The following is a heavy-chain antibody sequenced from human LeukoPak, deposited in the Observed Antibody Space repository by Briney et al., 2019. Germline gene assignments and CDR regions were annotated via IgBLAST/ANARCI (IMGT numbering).Heavy chain of an antibody. CDR2: IIPIFSTP. V-gene: IGHV1-69*13. J-gene: IGHJ4*02. Sequence: ASVKVSCKASGGTFSTYDISWVRQAPGQGLEWMGGIIPIFSTPNYAQKLQGRVTITADESTSTAYMELSSLRSEDTAVYYCARGWLAETTVVTPYNYWGQGTLVTVSS. D-gene: IGHD4-23*01. CDR3: ARGWLAETTVVTPYNY. CDR1: GGTFSTYD.